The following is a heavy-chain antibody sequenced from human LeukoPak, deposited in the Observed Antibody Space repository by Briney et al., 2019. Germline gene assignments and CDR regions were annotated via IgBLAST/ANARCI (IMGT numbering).Heavy chain of an antibody. J-gene: IGHJ4*02. V-gene: IGHV1-18*01. CDR1: GYTFTSYG. CDR2: ISAYNGNT. D-gene: IGHD3-10*01. CDR3: ARDETVGLLWFGELLYRPGPRIPLDY. Sequence: GASVKVSCKASGYTFTSYGISWVRQAPGQGLEWMGWISAYNGNTNYAQKLQGRVTMTTDTSTSTAYMELRSLRSDDTAVYYCARDETVGLLWFGELLYRPGPRIPLDYWGQGTLVTVSS.